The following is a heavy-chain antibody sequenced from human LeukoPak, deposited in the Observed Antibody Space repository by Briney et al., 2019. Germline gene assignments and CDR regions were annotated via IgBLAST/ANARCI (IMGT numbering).Heavy chain of an antibody. J-gene: IGHJ4*02. V-gene: IGHV3-7*01. CDR2: IKQDGSEK. CDR3: ARDRVTIFGVVINDY. Sequence: RQAPGXGXEWVANIKQDGSEKYYVDSVKGRFTISRDNAKNSLYLQMNSLRAEDTAVYYCARDRVTIFGVVINDYWGQGTLVTVSS. D-gene: IGHD3-3*01.